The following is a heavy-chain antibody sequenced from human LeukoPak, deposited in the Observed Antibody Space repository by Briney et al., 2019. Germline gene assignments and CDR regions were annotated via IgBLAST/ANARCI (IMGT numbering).Heavy chain of an antibody. V-gene: IGHV3-23*01. CDR1: GFTFINYA. CDR3: AKDGRTCGGDCYPHDAFDI. CDR2: VHGSSGST. D-gene: IGHD2-21*02. J-gene: IGHJ3*02. Sequence: GGSLRLSCAASGFTFINYAMSWVRQAPGKGLEWVSGVHGSSGSTYYADSVKGRFTISRDNSKNTLYLQMNSLRAEDTAVYYCAKDGRTCGGDCYPHDAFDIWGQGTMVTVSS.